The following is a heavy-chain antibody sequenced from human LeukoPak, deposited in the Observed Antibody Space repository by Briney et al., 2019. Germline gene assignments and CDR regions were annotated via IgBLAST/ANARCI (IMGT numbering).Heavy chain of an antibody. Sequence: SATLTLTYTNTGSPISSYDCSSIRQPPGKKQKWIGYIYTSGSTNYNPSLKSRVTISVDTSKNQFSLKLSSVTAADTTAEYYAGLLYYYYMDVWGKGTTVTVSS. CDR1: GSPISSYD. V-gene: IGHV4-4*09. CDR2: IYTSGST. J-gene: IGHJ6*03. CDR3: AGLLYYYYMDV.